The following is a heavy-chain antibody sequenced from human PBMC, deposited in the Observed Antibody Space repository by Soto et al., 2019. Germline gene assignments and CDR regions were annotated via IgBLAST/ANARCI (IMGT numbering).Heavy chain of an antibody. J-gene: IGHJ6*02. Sequence: GESLKISCKGSGYSFTSYWISWVRKMPGKGLEWMGRIDPSDSYTNYSPSFQGHVTISADKSISTAYLQWSSLKASDTAMYYCARKFSWNRDYGMDVWGQGTTVTVSS. V-gene: IGHV5-10-1*01. CDR1: GYSFTSYW. CDR3: ARKFSWNRDYGMDV. CDR2: IDPSDSYT. D-gene: IGHD1-1*01.